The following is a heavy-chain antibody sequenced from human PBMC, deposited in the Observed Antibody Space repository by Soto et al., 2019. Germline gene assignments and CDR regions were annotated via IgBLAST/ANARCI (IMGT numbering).Heavy chain of an antibody. Sequence: SETLSLTCTVSGGSISSYYWSWIRQPPGKGLEWIGYIYYSGSTNYNPSLKSRVTISVDTSKNQFSLKLSSVTAADTAVYYCARAGAAAAHYYYGMDVWGHGTTVTVSS. CDR1: GGSISSYY. D-gene: IGHD6-13*01. J-gene: IGHJ6*02. V-gene: IGHV4-59*01. CDR2: IYYSGST. CDR3: ARAGAAAAHYYYGMDV.